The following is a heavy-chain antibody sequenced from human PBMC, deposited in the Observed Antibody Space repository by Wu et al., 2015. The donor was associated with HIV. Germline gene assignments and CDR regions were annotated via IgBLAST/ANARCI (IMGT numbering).Heavy chain of an antibody. J-gene: IGHJ4*02. V-gene: IGHV1-18*01. CDR3: ARVVRSHYYDSSGYYVMDY. Sequence: QVQLVQSGGEVKKTGASVKVSCKTSGYTFNTFDISWVRQAPGQGLEFVGWMSLNRGNTKFGQKFQGRVTMTTDTSTGTAYMELRSLRSDDTAVYYCARVVRSHYYDSSGYYVMDYWGQGTLGHRLL. D-gene: IGHD3-22*01. CDR2: MSLNRGNT. CDR1: GYTFNTFD.